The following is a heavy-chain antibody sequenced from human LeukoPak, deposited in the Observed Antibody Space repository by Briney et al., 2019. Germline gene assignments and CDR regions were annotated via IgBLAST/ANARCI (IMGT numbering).Heavy chain of an antibody. CDR3: ARQGNSGYTYGVFDC. J-gene: IGHJ4*02. CDR1: GGSLNNYY. CDR2: IYYSGST. Sequence: PSETLSLTCSVSGGSLNNYYWTWIRQPPGRGLEWIGHIYYSGSTYYNPSLKSRVTISVDTSKNQFSLKLGSVTAADTAVYYCARQGNSGYTYGVFDCWGQGTLVTVSS. V-gene: IGHV4-59*08. D-gene: IGHD5-18*01.